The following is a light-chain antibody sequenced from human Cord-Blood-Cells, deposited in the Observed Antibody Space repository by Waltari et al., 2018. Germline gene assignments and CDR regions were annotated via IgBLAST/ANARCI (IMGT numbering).Light chain of an antibody. Sequence: DTVLTQSPLALPVTPAEPAPISSRSSQSLLHSNGYNYLDWYLQKPGQSPQLLIYLGSNRASGVPDRFSGSGSGTDFTLKISRVEAEDVGVYYCMQALQTLLTFGGGTKVEIK. V-gene: IGKV2-28*01. J-gene: IGKJ4*01. CDR1: QSLLHSNGYNY. CDR2: LGS. CDR3: MQALQTLLT.